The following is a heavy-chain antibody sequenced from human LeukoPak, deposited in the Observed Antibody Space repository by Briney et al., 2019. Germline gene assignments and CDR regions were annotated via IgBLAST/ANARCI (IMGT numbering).Heavy chain of an antibody. CDR2: INHSGST. CDR3: ARVVRDYDILTGYPDWFDP. CDR1: GGSFSGYY. J-gene: IGHJ5*02. Sequence: SETLSLTCAVYGGSFSGYYWSWIRQPPGKGLEWIGEINHSGSTNYNPSLKSRVTISVDKSKNQFSLKLSSVTAADTAVYYCARVVRDYDILTGYPDWFDPWGQGTLVTVSS. V-gene: IGHV4-34*01. D-gene: IGHD3-9*01.